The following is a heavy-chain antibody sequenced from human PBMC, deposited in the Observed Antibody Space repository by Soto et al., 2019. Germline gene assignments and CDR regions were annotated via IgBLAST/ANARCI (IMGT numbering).Heavy chain of an antibody. Sequence: XSVKVSCTAPCYTFTSYGISWVRQSPGQGLEWMGWISAYNGNTNYAQKLHVRVTMTTVTSTFTAYIELRSLRSHDTPVPYCSRGRYSYGYDNWGPGTLVTVFS. CDR3: SRGRYSYGYDN. V-gene: IGHV1-18*04. J-gene: IGHJ4*02. D-gene: IGHD5-18*01. CDR2: ISAYNGNT. CDR1: CYTFTSYG.